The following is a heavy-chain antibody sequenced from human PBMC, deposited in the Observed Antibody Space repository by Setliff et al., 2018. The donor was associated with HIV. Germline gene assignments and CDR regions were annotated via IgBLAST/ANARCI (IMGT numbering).Heavy chain of an antibody. V-gene: IGHV3-7*01. D-gene: IGHD2-21*01. J-gene: IGHJ3*01. CDR3: ARDRSPRGDGPSYDFAWALDL. CDR1: GFMFSDYW. Sequence: GGSLRLSCAGSGFMFSDYWLHWVRKAPGKGLEGVAAIQDDESEQYYVDSVRGRFTISRDNARNSLFLQMNNLRADDTAVYYGARDRSPRGDGPSYDFAWALDLWGQGTMVTVSS. CDR2: IQDDESEQ.